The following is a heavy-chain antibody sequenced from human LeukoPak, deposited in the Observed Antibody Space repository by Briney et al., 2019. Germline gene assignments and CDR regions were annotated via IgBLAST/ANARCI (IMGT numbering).Heavy chain of an antibody. V-gene: IGHV3-48*03. Sequence: GGSLRLSCAASGFTFSNYEMNWVRQAPGRGLEWVSYINSGGTTIYYADSVKGRFTISRDNAKNSLYLQMNSLRAEDTAVYYCARDWAVLDSFYYFDYWGQGTLVTVSS. D-gene: IGHD2/OR15-2a*01. CDR1: GFTFSNYE. CDR2: INSGGTTI. CDR3: ARDWAVLDSFYYFDY. J-gene: IGHJ4*02.